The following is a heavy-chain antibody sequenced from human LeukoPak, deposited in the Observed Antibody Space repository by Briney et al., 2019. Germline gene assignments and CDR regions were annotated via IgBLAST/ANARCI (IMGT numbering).Heavy chain of an antibody. D-gene: IGHD4-17*01. V-gene: IGHV1-18*01. CDR2: ISAYNGNT. J-gene: IGHJ3*02. CDR1: GYTFTSYG. Sequence: ASVKVSCKASGYTFTSYGISWVRQAPGQGLEWMGWISAYNGNTNYAQKFQGRVTMTTDTSTNTAYMDLRRLRSDDTAVYYCAREPYGDYADAFDIWGQGTMVTVSS. CDR3: AREPYGDYADAFDI.